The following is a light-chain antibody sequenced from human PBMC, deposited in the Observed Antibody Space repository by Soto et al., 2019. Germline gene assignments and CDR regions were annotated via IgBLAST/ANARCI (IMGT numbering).Light chain of an antibody. V-gene: IGKV1-27*01. Sequence: DIQMTQSPSSLSASVGDRVTITCRAGQDINIYLAWYQQKTGKVPKLLISAASTLQSGVPSRFSGSGSGTDFTLTISSLQPEDVATYYCQKYDGAPLTFGGGTKVEIK. J-gene: IGKJ4*01. CDR2: AAS. CDR1: QDINIY. CDR3: QKYDGAPLT.